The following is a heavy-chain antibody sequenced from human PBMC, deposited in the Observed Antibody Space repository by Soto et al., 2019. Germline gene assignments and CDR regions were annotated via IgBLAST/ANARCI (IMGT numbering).Heavy chain of an antibody. CDR1: GYTFTSYA. V-gene: IGHV1-3*01. J-gene: IGHJ4*02. D-gene: IGHD2-21*02. Sequence: VSVKVSCKASGYTFTSYAMHWVRQAPGQRLEWMGWINAGNGNTKYSQKFQGRVTITRDTSASTAYMELSGLRSEDTAVYYCARSIVVVTALDYWGQGTLVTVSS. CDR2: INAGNGNT. CDR3: ARSIVVVTALDY.